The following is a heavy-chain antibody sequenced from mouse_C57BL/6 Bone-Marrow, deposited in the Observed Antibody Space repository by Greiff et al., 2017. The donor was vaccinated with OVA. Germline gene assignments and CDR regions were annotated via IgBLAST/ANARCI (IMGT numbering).Heavy chain of an antibody. J-gene: IGHJ3*01. CDR1: GFTFSSYA. CDR3: ARDRTGTFAY. V-gene: IGHV5-4*01. Sequence: EVKLVESGGGLVKPGGSLKLSCAASGFTFSSYAMSWVRQTPEKRLAWVATISDGGSYTYYPDNVKGRFTISRDNAKNNLYLQMSHLKSEDTAMYYCARDRTGTFAYWGQGTLVTVSA. CDR2: ISDGGSYT. D-gene: IGHD4-1*01.